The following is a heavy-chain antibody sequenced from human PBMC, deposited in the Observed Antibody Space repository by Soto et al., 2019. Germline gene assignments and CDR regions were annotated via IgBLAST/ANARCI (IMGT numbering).Heavy chain of an antibody. D-gene: IGHD2-8*01. Sequence: GESLKISCKGSGYSFTSYWISWVRQMPGKGLEWMGRIDPSDSYTNYSPSFQGHVTISADKSISTAYLQWSSLKASDTAMYYCATLPICTNGVCYTGPGYFDYWGQGTLVTVSS. V-gene: IGHV5-10-1*01. CDR1: GYSFTSYW. CDR3: ATLPICTNGVCYTGPGYFDY. J-gene: IGHJ4*02. CDR2: IDPSDSYT.